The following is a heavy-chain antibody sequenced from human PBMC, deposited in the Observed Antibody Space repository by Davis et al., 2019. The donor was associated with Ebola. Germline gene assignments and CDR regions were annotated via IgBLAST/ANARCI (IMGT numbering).Heavy chain of an antibody. J-gene: IGHJ4*02. CDR3: VKDRPYSAGGELLY. CDR2: IKSKVDDGTS. CDR1: GFIFRDAW. Sequence: PGGSLRLSCVASGFIFRDAWMTWVRQAPGKGLEWVGRIKSKVDDGTSDFAAPVRGRFSISRDDSRNTIYLQMNSLKREDTAVYYCVKDRPYSAGGELLYWGLGTAVTVSS. V-gene: IGHV3-15*05. D-gene: IGHD5-12*01.